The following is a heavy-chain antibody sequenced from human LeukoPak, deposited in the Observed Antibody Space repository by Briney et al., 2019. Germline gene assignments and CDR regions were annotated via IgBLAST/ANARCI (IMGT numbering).Heavy chain of an antibody. J-gene: IGHJ6*02. V-gene: IGHV3-11*01. CDR1: GFTFSDYY. Sequence: PGGSLSLSCAASGFTFSDYYMSWIRQAPGKGLEWVSYISSSGSTIYYADSVKGRFTISRDNAKNSLYMQMNSLRAEDTAVYYCARDIGDYYYGMDVWGQGTTVTVSS. CDR3: ARDIGDYYYGMDV. D-gene: IGHD1-26*01. CDR2: ISSSGSTI.